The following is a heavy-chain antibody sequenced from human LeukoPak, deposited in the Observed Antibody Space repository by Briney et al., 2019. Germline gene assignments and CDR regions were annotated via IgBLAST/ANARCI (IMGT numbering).Heavy chain of an antibody. CDR3: ARWVGYSSDYHFDY. D-gene: IGHD6-25*01. CDR1: GYSFTTYW. CDR2: IWPDDSDA. Sequence: GESLKISCQASGYSFTTYWIAWVRQMPGKGLEWVGLIWPDDSDARYSPSFQGQVTISADTSISTAYLQWSSLKASDTAMYYCARWVGYSSDYHFDYWGQGTPVTVSS. J-gene: IGHJ4*02. V-gene: IGHV5-51*01.